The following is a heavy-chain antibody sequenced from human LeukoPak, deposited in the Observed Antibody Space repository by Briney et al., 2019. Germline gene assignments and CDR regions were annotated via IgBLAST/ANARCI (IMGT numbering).Heavy chain of an antibody. CDR3: ARDASWGIAVAGHFDY. D-gene: IGHD6-19*01. V-gene: IGHV3-30-3*01. J-gene: IGHJ4*02. CDR2: ISYDGSNK. CDR1: GFTFSSYA. Sequence: GRSLRLSCAASGFTFSSYAMRWVRQAPGKGLEWVAVISYDGSNKYYSDSVKGRFTISRDNSKNTLYLQMNSLRAEDTAVYYCARDASWGIAVAGHFDYWGQGTLVTVSS.